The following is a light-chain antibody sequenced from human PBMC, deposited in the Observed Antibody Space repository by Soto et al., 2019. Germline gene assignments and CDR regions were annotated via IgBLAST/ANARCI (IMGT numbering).Light chain of an antibody. J-gene: IGKJ1*01. CDR3: HQYDSSPWT. V-gene: IGKV3-20*01. CDR2: GAS. CDR1: QSVGSSY. Sequence: EIVLTQSPGTLSLSPGERATLSCRASQSVGSSYLAWYQQKPGQAPRLLIYGASSRATGIPDRFSGSGSGTDFTLTISRLEPEDFAVYYCHQYDSSPWTFGQGTKVEIK.